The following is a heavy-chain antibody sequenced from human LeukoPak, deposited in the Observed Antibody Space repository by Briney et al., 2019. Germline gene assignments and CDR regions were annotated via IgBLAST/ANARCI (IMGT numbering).Heavy chain of an antibody. CDR2: IYHSGST. Sequence: SQTLSLTCAVSGGSISSGGYSWSWIRQPPGKGLEWIGYIYHSGSTYYNPSLKSRVTISVDRSKNQFSLKLSSVTAADTAVYYCARVRGLGYYDSGGYLDYWGQGTLVTVSS. D-gene: IGHD3-22*01. CDR1: GGSISSGGYS. J-gene: IGHJ4*02. CDR3: ARVRGLGYYDSGGYLDY. V-gene: IGHV4-30-2*01.